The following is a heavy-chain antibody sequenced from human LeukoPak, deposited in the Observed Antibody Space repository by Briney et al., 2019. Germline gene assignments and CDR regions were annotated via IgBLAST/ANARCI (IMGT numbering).Heavy chain of an antibody. J-gene: IGHJ4*02. D-gene: IGHD1-26*01. Sequence: GGSLRLSCEASGFTFSTYNMHWVRQAPGKGLEWVAVISYDGSNKYYADSVKGRFTISRDNSKNTLYLQMNSLRAEDTAVYYCAKDGGSYYSDLYFDYWGQGTLVTVSS. V-gene: IGHV3-30*18. CDR3: AKDGGSYYSDLYFDY. CDR1: GFTFSTYN. CDR2: ISYDGSNK.